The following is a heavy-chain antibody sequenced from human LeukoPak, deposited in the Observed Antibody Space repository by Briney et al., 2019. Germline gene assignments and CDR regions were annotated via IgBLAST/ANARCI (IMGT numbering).Heavy chain of an antibody. CDR1: GDSINSLDL. D-gene: IGHD3-22*01. V-gene: IGHV4-4*02. CDR3: AGLVGRYSSGLYYYYFDY. J-gene: IGHJ4*02. CDR2: MYLSGTT. Sequence: SGTLSLTCTVSGDSINSLDLWSWVRQPPGKGLEWIGEMYLSGTTHSNPSVKSRVTISIDKSKNQFFLNLSSVTAADTAVYYCAGLVGRYSSGLYYYYFDYWGQGTLVTVS.